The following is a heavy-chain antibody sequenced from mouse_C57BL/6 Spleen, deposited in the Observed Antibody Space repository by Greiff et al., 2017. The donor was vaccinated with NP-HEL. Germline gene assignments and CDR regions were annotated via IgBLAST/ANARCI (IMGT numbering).Heavy chain of an antibody. CDR1: GYSITSGYY. V-gene: IGHV3-6*01. Sequence: EVQLVESGPGLVKPSQSLSLTCSVTGYSITSGYYWNWIRQFPGNKLEWMGYISYDGSNNYNPSLKNRISITRDTSKNQFFLKLNSVTTEDTATYYCARDSFYYGRLDYWGQGTTLTVSS. CDR2: ISYDGSN. J-gene: IGHJ2*01. CDR3: ARDSFYYGRLDY. D-gene: IGHD1-1*01.